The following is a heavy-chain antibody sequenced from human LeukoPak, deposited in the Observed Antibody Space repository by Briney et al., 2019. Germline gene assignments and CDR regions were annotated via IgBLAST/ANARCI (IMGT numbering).Heavy chain of an antibody. J-gene: IGHJ4*02. V-gene: IGHV4-34*01. CDR1: GGSFRGYY. CDR3: ARGEDIVVVPAAGFDY. Sequence: SETLSLTCAVYGGSFRGYYWSWIRQPPGKGLEWIGEINHSGSTNYNPSLKSRVTISVDTSKNQFSLKLSSVTAADTAVYYCARGEDIVVVPAAGFDYWGQGTLVTVSS. D-gene: IGHD2-2*01. CDR2: INHSGST.